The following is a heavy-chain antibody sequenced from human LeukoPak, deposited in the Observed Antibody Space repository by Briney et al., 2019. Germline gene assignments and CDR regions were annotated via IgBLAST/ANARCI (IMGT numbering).Heavy chain of an antibody. D-gene: IGHD3-10*01. CDR2: IYNSGST. Sequence: SETLSLTCTVSGGSISSYYWSWIRQPPGKGLEWIGYIYNSGSTNYNPSLKSRVTISVDTSKNQFSLKLSSVTAADTAVYYCARDGYYGSGSHTAYFEYWGQGTLVTVSS. J-gene: IGHJ4*02. V-gene: IGHV4-59*01. CDR3: ARDGYYGSGSHTAYFEY. CDR1: GGSISSYY.